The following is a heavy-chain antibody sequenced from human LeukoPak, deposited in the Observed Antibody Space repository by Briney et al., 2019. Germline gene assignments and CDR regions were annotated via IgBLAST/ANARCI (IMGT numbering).Heavy chain of an antibody. V-gene: IGHV3-23*01. CDR2: ISGSGGST. CDR3: AKDTDKWLVDAFDI. Sequence: GGSLRLSCAASGFTFSTYAMGWVRQAPGKGLEWVSVISGSGGSTYYADSMKGRFTISRDNSENTLYLQMNSLRAEDTAVYNCAKDTDKWLVDAFDIWGQGTMVTVSS. D-gene: IGHD6-19*01. CDR1: GFTFSTYA. J-gene: IGHJ3*02.